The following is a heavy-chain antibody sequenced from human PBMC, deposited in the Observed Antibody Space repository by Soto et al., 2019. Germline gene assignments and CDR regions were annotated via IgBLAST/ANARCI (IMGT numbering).Heavy chain of an antibody. Sequence: EVQLLESGGGLVQPGGSLRLSCAASGFTFSSYAMSWVRQAPGKGLEWVSAISGSGGSTYYADSVQGRFTISRDNSKNTLYLQMNSLRAEDTAVYYCAKDEKGSSWYMDYWGQGTLVTVSS. CDR2: ISGSGGST. CDR1: GFTFSSYA. D-gene: IGHD6-13*01. V-gene: IGHV3-23*01. CDR3: AKDEKGSSWYMDY. J-gene: IGHJ4*02.